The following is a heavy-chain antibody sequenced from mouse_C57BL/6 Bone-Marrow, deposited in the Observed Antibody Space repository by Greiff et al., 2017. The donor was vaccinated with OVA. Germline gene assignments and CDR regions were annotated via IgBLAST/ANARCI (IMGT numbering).Heavy chain of an antibody. CDR2: IDPSDSYT. D-gene: IGHD2-4*01. Sequence: QVQLQQPGAELVRPGTSVKLSCKASGYTFTSYWMHWVKQRPGQGLEWIGVIDPSDSYTNYNQKFKGKATLTVDTSSSTAYMQLSSLTSEDSAVYYCARERVNDYGGFAYWGQGTLVTVSA. CDR1: GYTFTSYW. V-gene: IGHV1-59*01. J-gene: IGHJ3*01. CDR3: ARERVNDYGGFAY.